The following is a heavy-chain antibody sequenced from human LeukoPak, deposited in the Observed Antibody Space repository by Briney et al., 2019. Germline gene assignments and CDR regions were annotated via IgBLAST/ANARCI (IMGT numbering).Heavy chain of an antibody. V-gene: IGHV3-21*01. Sequence: GGSLRLSCAASGFTLSGYTMNWVRQAPGKGLEWVSSITSSSSYIYYAGSLKGRFTISRDNAKNTLYLQMNSLRAEDTAVYYCARDLATRQRTGLYDSWGQGALVTVSS. D-gene: IGHD3-16*02. CDR1: GFTLSGYT. CDR3: ARDLATRQRTGLYDS. J-gene: IGHJ4*02. CDR2: ITSSSSYI.